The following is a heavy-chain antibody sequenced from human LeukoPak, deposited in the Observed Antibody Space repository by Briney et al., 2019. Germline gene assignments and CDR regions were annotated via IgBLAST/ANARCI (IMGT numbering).Heavy chain of an antibody. Sequence: GGSLRPSCAASGFTFSIHAMSWVRQAPGKGLEWVSTISGSGGSTNYADSVKGRFTISRDNSKNTLYLQMNSLRAEDTAVYYCAKDYYDSRNYFDYWGQGTLVTVSS. CDR1: GFTFSIHA. J-gene: IGHJ4*02. CDR3: AKDYYDSRNYFDY. V-gene: IGHV3-23*01. D-gene: IGHD3-22*01. CDR2: ISGSGGST.